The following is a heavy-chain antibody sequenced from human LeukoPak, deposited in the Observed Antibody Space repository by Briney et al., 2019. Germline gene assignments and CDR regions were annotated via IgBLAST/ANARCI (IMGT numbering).Heavy chain of an antibody. D-gene: IGHD4-23*01. J-gene: IGHJ6*02. CDR1: GYSFTSYW. V-gene: IGHV5-10-1*01. CDR2: IDPSDSYT. CDR3: ASHSRPVGVVTPIHYYYGMDV. Sequence: GESLKISCKGSGYSFTSYWIGWVRQMPGKGLEWMGRIDPSDSYTNYSPSFQGHVTISADKSISTAYLQWSSLKASDTAMYYCASHSRPVGVVTPIHYYYGMDVWGQGTTVTVSS.